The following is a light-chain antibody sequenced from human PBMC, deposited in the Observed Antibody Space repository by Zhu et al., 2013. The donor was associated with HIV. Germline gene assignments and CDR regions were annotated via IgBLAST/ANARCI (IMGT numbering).Light chain of an antibody. CDR2: EVA. CDR1: NSDVGSYNL. J-gene: IGLJ2*01. CDR3: CSYSDTNNAV. V-gene: IGLV2-23*02. Sequence: QSALTQPASVSGSPGQSITISCTGTNSDVGSYNLVSWYQQHPGKAPKLIIYEVAKRPSGVSNRFSGSKSGSTASLTISGLQAEDEADYYCCSYSDTNNAVFGGGTKLTVL.